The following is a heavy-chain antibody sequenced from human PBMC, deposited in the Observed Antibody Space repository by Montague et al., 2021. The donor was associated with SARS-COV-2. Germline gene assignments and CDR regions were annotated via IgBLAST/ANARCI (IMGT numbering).Heavy chain of an antibody. J-gene: IGHJ4*02. CDR2: IYYSGST. CDR3: ARLTAGYCSGGSCYWGTGFDY. CDR1: GGAISSYY. D-gene: IGHD2-15*01. V-gene: IGHV4-59*01. Sequence: SETLSLTCTVSGGAISSYYWSWIRQPPGKGLEWIGYIYYSGSTNYNPSLKSRVTISVDTSKNQFSLKLSSVTAADTAVYYCARLTAGYCSGGSCYWGTGFDYWGQGTLVTVPS.